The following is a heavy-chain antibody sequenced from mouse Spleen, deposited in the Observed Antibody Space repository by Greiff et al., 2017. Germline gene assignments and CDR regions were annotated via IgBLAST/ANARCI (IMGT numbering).Heavy chain of an antibody. D-gene: IGHD2-2*01. CDR1: GFTFSDYY. CDR3: ARDRYGYDDGVVAY. CDR2: ISDGGSYT. V-gene: IGHV5-4*02. J-gene: IGHJ3*01. Sequence: EVQRVESGGGLVKPGGSLKLSCAASGFTFSDYYMYWVRQTPEKRLEWVATISDGGSYTYYPDSVKGRFTISRDNAKNNLYLQMSSLKSEDTAMYYCARDRYGYDDGVVAYWGQGTLVTVSA.